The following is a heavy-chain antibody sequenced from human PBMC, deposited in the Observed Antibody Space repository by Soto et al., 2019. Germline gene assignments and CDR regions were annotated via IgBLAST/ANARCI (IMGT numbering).Heavy chain of an antibody. D-gene: IGHD2-15*01. Sequence: SETLSLTCAVYGGSFSGYYWSWIRQPPGKGLEWIGEINHSGSTNYNPSLKSRVTISVDTSKNQFSLKLSSVTAADTAVYYCARGSVRCSGGSCYRTHYYYMDVWGKGTTVTVSS. CDR2: INHSGST. CDR1: GGSFSGYY. J-gene: IGHJ6*03. CDR3: ARGSVRCSGGSCYRTHYYYMDV. V-gene: IGHV4-34*01.